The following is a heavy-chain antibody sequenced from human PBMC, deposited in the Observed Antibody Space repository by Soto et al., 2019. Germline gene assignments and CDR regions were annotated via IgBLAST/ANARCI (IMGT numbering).Heavy chain of an antibody. CDR1: GGSISSGGYY. Sequence: TLSLTCTVSGGSISSGGYYWSWIRQHPGKGLEWIGYIYYSGSTYYNPSLKSRVTISVDTSKNQFSLKLSSVTAADTAVYYCARDYWVDFGVVPPPPYGMDVWGQGTTVTVS. CDR2: IYYSGST. CDR3: ARDYWVDFGVVPPPPYGMDV. D-gene: IGHD3-3*01. J-gene: IGHJ6*02. V-gene: IGHV4-31*03.